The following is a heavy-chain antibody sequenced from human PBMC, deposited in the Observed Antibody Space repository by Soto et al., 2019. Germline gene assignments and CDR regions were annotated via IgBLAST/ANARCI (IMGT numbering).Heavy chain of an antibody. Sequence: GGSLRLSCAASGLAFSNYAFHWVRQAPGKGLEWVAVISYDGSNKYYADSMRGRFTISRDNSRNTLYLQMNTLRPEDTAIYYCARALDFWSGYLSDWGQGTLVTVSS. CDR2: ISYDGSNK. CDR3: ARALDFWSGYLSD. CDR1: GLAFSNYA. J-gene: IGHJ4*02. D-gene: IGHD3-3*01. V-gene: IGHV3-30-3*01.